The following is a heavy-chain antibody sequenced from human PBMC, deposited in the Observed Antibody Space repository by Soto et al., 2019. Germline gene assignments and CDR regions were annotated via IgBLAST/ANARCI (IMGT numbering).Heavy chain of an antibody. V-gene: IGHV4-59*01. CDR1: GGSISSYY. CDR2: IYYSGST. Sequence: SETLSLTCTVSGGSISSYYWSWIRQPPGKGLEWIGYIYYSGSTNYNPSLKSRVTISVDTSKNQFSLKLSSVTAADTAVYYCARVHDYGDSAYFDYWGQGTLVTVSS. CDR3: ARVHDYGDSAYFDY. D-gene: IGHD4-17*01. J-gene: IGHJ4*02.